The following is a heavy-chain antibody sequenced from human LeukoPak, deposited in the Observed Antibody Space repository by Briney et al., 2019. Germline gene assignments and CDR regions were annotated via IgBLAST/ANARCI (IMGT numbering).Heavy chain of an antibody. V-gene: IGHV1-18*01. CDR1: SYTFTSYG. J-gene: IGHJ4*02. CDR2: ISACNGNT. D-gene: IGHD3-9*01. CDR3: AREPTYYDILTGYYNSGHFDY. Sequence: GASVKVSCKASSYTFTSYGIGWVRQAPGPGLEWMGWISACNGNTNYAQKLQGRVTMTTDTSTSTAYMELRSLRSDDTAVYYCAREPTYYDILTGYYNSGHFDYWGQGTLVTVSS.